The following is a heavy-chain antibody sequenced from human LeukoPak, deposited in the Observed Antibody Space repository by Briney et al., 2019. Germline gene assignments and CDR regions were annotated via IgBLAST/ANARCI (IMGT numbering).Heavy chain of an antibody. CDR1: GFPFSSYG. J-gene: IGHJ4*02. CDR3: AKDVVVIARGGDY. D-gene: IGHD2-21*01. V-gene: IGHV3-30*02. Sequence: GSLRLSCXASGFPFSSYGMHWVRQAPGKGLEWVAFIRYDGSNKYYADSVKGRFTISRDNSKNTLYLQMNSLRAEDTAVYYCAKDVVVIARGGDYWGQGTLVTVSS. CDR2: IRYDGSNK.